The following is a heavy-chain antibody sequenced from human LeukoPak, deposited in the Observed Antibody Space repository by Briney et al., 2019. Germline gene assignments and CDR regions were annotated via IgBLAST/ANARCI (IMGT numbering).Heavy chain of an antibody. V-gene: IGHV4-59*01. D-gene: IGHD6-19*01. CDR3: ARDSLYSSGWFDY. J-gene: IGHJ4*02. CDR2: IYYSGST. Sequence: TSETLSLTCTVSGGSISSYYWSWIRQPPGKGLEWIGYIYYSGSTNYNPSLKSRVTISVDTSKNQFSLKLNSVTAADTAVYYCARDSLYSSGWFDYWGQGTLVTVSS. CDR1: GGSISSYY.